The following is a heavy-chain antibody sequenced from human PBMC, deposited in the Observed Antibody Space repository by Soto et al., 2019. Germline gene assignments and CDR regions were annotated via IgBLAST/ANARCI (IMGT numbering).Heavy chain of an antibody. CDR1: GYTFTTYA. CDR3: ARACHSSGWDSYFDY. D-gene: IGHD6-19*01. J-gene: IGHJ4*02. Sequence: ASVKVSCKTSGYTFTTYAMHWVRQAPGQGLAWMGWINVGNAKTNYSQKFQGRVTITRATSATTAYMELSSLRFEDTAVYYCARACHSSGWDSYFDYWGQGTLVTVSS. V-gene: IGHV1-3*01. CDR2: INVGNAKT.